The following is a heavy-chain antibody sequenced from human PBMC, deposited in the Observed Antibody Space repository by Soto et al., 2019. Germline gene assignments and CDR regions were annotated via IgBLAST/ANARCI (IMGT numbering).Heavy chain of an antibody. CDR1: GGSISSGGYY. V-gene: IGHV4-31*01. J-gene: IGHJ4*02. Sequence: HVQLQESVPGLVKPSQTLSLTCTVSGGSISSGGYYWSWIRQHAGKGLEWIGYIYYSGSTYYNPALKRLVPISVDTSKNQCSLKLISVTAADTAVYYCSRTYGDYHSTFDYWGQGTLVTVS. D-gene: IGHD4-17*01. CDR2: IYYSGST. CDR3: SRTYGDYHSTFDY.